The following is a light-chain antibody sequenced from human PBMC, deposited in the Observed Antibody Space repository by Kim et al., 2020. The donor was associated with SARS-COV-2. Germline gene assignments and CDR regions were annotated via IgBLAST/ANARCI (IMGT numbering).Light chain of an antibody. V-gene: IGKV1-5*03. CDR3: QQSKTFSQYT. Sequence: DIQMTQSPSTLSASVGDRVTITCRASQSVSSWLAWYQQKPGKAPKLLIYKASNLESGVPSRFSGSGSGTEFTLTISCLQAEDFATYYCQQSKTFSQYTFGQGTKLEI. J-gene: IGKJ2*01. CDR2: KAS. CDR1: QSVSSW.